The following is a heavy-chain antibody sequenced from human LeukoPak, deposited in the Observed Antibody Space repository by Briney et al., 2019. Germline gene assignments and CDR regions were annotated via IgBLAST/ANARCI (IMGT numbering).Heavy chain of an antibody. Sequence: GGSLRLSCAASGFTFRNYGMHCVRQAPGKGLESVAFIRYDGSNEYYADSVKRRFTISRDNSKNTLYLQMNSLRPEDTAVYYCANLPITLPFDYWGLGTLVTVST. CDR3: ANLPITLPFDY. D-gene: IGHD1-20*01. J-gene: IGHJ4*02. CDR1: GFTFRNYG. V-gene: IGHV3-30*02. CDR2: IRYDGSNE.